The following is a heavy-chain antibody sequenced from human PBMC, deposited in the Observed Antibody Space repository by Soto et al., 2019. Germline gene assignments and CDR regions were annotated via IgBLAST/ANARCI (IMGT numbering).Heavy chain of an antibody. V-gene: IGHV1-69*13. D-gene: IGHD2-8*02. CDR3: ARHSGPQFYYHAMDV. J-gene: IGHJ6*02. Sequence: SVKVSCKAPGGTLSTYAMSWVRQAPGQGLEWMGGIVPVFATPPYAQRFQGRVTITADESTNTAYMELSSLRSEDTAVYYCARHSGPQFYYHAMDVWGQGTTVTVSS. CDR1: GGTLSTYA. CDR2: IVPVFATP.